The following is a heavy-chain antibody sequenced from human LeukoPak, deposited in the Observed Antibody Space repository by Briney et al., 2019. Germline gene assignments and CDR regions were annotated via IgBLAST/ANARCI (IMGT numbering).Heavy chain of an antibody. CDR1: GGSISSSSYY. CDR3: AVSGSPLDAFDI. D-gene: IGHD1-26*01. J-gene: IGHJ3*02. CDR2: IYYSGST. Sequence: SETLSLTCTASGGSISSSSYYWGWIRQPPGKGLEWIGSIYYSGSTYYNPSLKSRVTISVDTSKNQFSLKLSSVTAADTAVYYCAVSGSPLDAFDIWGQGTMVTVSS. V-gene: IGHV4-39*01.